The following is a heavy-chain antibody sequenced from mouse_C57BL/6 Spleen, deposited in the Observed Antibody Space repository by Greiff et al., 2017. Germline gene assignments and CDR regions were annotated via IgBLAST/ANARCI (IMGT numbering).Heavy chain of an antibody. J-gene: IGHJ1*03. Sequence: EVQRVESGGGLVKPGGSLKLSCAASGFTFSDSGMHWVRQAPEKGLEWVAYISSGSSTIYYADTVKGRFTISRDNAKNTLFLQMTSLRSEDTAMYYCARDSTVVATRYFDVWGTGTTVTVAS. CDR2: ISSGSSTI. D-gene: IGHD1-1*01. CDR3: ARDSTVVATRYFDV. V-gene: IGHV5-17*01. CDR1: GFTFSDSG.